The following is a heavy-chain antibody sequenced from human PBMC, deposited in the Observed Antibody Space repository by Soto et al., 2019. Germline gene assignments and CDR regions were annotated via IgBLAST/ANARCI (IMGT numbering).Heavy chain of an antibody. Sequence: EVQLVESGGGLVKPGGSLRLSCAASGFTFSSYSMNWVRQAPGKGLEWVSSISSSSSYIYYADSVKGRFTISRDNAKNSLYLQMNSLRAEDTAVYYCARDSSGDYGDYVGSLWGQGTLVTVSS. D-gene: IGHD4-17*01. CDR2: ISSSSSYI. CDR3: ARDSSGDYGDYVGSL. V-gene: IGHV3-21*01. J-gene: IGHJ4*02. CDR1: GFTFSSYS.